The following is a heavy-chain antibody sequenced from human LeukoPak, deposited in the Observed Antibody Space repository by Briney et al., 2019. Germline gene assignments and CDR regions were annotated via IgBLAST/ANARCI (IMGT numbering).Heavy chain of an antibody. V-gene: IGHV1-69*04. CDR2: IIPILGIA. CDR3: ARDGCSGGSCFDY. D-gene: IGHD2-15*01. CDR1: GGTFSSYA. J-gene: IGHJ4*02. Sequence: SVKVSCKASGGTFSSYAISWVRQAPGQGLEWMGRIIPILGIANYAQKFQGRVTITADKSTSTAYMGLSSLRSEDTAVYYCARDGCSGGSCFDYWGQGTLVTVSS.